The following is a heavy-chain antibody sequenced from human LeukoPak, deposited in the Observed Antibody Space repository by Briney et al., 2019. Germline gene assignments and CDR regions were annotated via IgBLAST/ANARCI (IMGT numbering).Heavy chain of an antibody. V-gene: IGHV4-31*03. CDR1: GGSISSGDYY. CDR2: IYYTGST. J-gene: IGHJ4*02. CDR3: ATRNSRDDYNY. Sequence: SETLSLTCSVFGGSISSGDYYWSWIRQHPGKGLAWIGYIYYTGSTYYNPSLKSRLTISVDTSKNQFSLKLSSVTAADTAIYYCATRNSRDDYNYWGQGTLVTVSS. D-gene: IGHD5-24*01.